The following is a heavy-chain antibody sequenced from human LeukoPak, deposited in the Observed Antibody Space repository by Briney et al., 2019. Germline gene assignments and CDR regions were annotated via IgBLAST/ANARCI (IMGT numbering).Heavy chain of an antibody. D-gene: IGHD3-22*01. CDR2: ISSDGGTT. CDR3: ARAIHSSGYPPGDY. J-gene: IGHJ4*02. CDR1: GFTFSTYA. Sequence: GGSLRLSCAASGFTFSTYAMHWVRQAPGKGLEFVSAISSDGGTTYHANSVKGRFTISRDNSKNTLYLQMGSLRAEDMSVYYCARAIHSSGYPPGDYGGRGTLVTVSS. V-gene: IGHV3-64*01.